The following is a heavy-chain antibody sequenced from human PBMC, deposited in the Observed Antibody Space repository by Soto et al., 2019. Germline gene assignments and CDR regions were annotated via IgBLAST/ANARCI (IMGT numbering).Heavy chain of an antibody. V-gene: IGHV2-5*02. D-gene: IGHD2-2*01. Sequence: SGPTLVNPTQTLTLTCTFSGFSLSTSGVGVGWIRQPPGKALEWLALIYWDDDKRYSPSLKSRLTITKDTSKNQVVLTMTNMDPVDTATYYCARSQGDIVVLPAVSWFDPWGQGTLVTVSS. J-gene: IGHJ5*02. CDR2: IYWDDDK. CDR3: ARSQGDIVVLPAVSWFDP. CDR1: GFSLSTSGVG.